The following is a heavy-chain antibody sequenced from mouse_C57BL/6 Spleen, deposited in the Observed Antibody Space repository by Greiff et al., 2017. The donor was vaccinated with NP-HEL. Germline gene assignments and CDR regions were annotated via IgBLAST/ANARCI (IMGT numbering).Heavy chain of an antibody. V-gene: IGHV5-9-1*02. CDR3: TRDDYGSIFAY. Sequence: EVQGVESGEGLVKPGGSLKLSCAASGFTFSSYAMSWVRQTPEKRLEWVAYISSGGDYIYYADTVKGRFTISRDNARNTLYLQMSSLKSEDTAMYYCTRDDYGSIFAYWGQGTLVTVSA. D-gene: IGHD1-1*01. CDR2: ISSGGDYI. CDR1: GFTFSSYA. J-gene: IGHJ3*01.